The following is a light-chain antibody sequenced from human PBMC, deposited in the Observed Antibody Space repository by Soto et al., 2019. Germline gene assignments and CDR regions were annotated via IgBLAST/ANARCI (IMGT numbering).Light chain of an antibody. Sequence: EIVMTHSPATLSVSPGDRATLSCRASQTVRDNLAWYQQKAGQAPRLLIYGASTRATGIPARFSGNGSGTEFTLTIDSLQSEDFALYFCQQSNNWPYTFGQGTTLEIK. J-gene: IGKJ2*01. CDR2: GAS. CDR3: QQSNNWPYT. V-gene: IGKV3-15*01. CDR1: QTVRDN.